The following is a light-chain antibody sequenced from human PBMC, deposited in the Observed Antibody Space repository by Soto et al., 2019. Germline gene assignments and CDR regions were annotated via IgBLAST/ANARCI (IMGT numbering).Light chain of an antibody. CDR1: QDVTNS. CDR3: QQYIRRPLS. J-gene: IGKJ5*01. V-gene: IGKV3-15*01. CDR2: DAS. Sequence: EILMTQSPATLSLSPGEGCTLSFRAAQDVTNSVAWYQQKSGQAPRLLIYDASARASGVSARFSGSGSGTDFTLTISGLQAEDFAVYFCQQYIRRPLSFGQGTRLEIK.